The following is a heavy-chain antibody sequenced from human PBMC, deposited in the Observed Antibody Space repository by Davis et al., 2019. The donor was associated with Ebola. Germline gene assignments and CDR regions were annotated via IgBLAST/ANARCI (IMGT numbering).Heavy chain of an antibody. J-gene: IGHJ4*02. Sequence: GSLRLSCAASGFTFRSYSMNWVRQAPGKGLEWVPSISSSSSYIYYADSVKGRFTISRDNAKNSLHLQMDSLRAEDTAVYYCARRAFDNYYFDYWGQGTLVTASS. CDR1: GFTFRSYS. CDR2: ISSSSSYI. V-gene: IGHV3-21*04. D-gene: IGHD1-1*01. CDR3: ARRAFDNYYFDY.